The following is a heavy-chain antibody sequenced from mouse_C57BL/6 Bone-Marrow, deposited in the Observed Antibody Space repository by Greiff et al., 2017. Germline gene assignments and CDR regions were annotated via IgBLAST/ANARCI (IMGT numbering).Heavy chain of an antibody. Sequence: VQLQQSGPELVKPGASVKISCKASGYSFTGYYMNWVKQSPEKSLEWIGEINPSTGGTTYNQKFKAKATLTVDESSSTAYMQLKSLTSEDSAVYYCARGPYYYGSSDWYFDVWGTGTTVTVSS. J-gene: IGHJ1*03. CDR2: INPSTGGT. CDR1: GYSFTGYY. D-gene: IGHD1-1*01. V-gene: IGHV1-42*01. CDR3: ARGPYYYGSSDWYFDV.